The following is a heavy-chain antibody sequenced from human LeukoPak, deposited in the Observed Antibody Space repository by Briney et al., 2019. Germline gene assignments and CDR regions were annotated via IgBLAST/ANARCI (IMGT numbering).Heavy chain of an antibody. CDR2: ISSTGSTT. Sequence: GGSLRLSCAASGFTFSDYYMSWIRQAPGKGLEWVAYISSTGSTTHHADSVKGRFTISSDNAKNSLYLQMNSLKTEDTAVYYCTTVVWFGDEVPYWGQGTLVTVSS. CDR3: TTVVWFGDEVPY. D-gene: IGHD3-10*01. J-gene: IGHJ4*02. CDR1: GFTFSDYY. V-gene: IGHV3-11*01.